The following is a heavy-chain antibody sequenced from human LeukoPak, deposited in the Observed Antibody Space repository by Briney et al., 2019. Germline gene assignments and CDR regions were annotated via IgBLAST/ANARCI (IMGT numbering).Heavy chain of an antibody. D-gene: IGHD1-26*01. CDR3: ARPNQWDSWYFDL. Sequence: GGSLRLSCAASGFTFSDYYMSWIRQAPGKGLEWVSYISSSGSTIYYADSVRGRFTISRDNAKNSLYLQMNSLRTEDTAVYYCARPNQWDSWYFDLWGRGTLVTVSS. V-gene: IGHV3-11*04. CDR2: ISSSGSTI. CDR1: GFTFSDYY. J-gene: IGHJ2*01.